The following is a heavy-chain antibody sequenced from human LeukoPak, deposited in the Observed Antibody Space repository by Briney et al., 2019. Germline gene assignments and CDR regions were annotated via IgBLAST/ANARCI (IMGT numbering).Heavy chain of an antibody. CDR1: GFTFSSYA. CDR2: ISNSDYST. V-gene: IGHV3-23*01. J-gene: IGHJ4*02. Sequence: PGGSLRLSCAASGFTFSSYAMSWVRQAPGKGLEWVSTISNSDYSTYYADSVKGRFTISRANSENTLYLQMNSLRAEDTAVYYCAKVHSNYLQLFDYWGQGTLVTVSS. D-gene: IGHD4-11*01. CDR3: AKVHSNYLQLFDY.